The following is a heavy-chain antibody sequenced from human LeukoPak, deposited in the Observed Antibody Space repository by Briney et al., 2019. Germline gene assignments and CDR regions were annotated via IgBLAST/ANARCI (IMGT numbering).Heavy chain of an antibody. Sequence: PSETLSLTRTVSGGSIRSNYWSWIRQPPGKGLEWIGYIYDHGSTNYYSYLKSRVTISVDTSKNQFSLRLSSVTAADTAVYYCARTNTYASGPALNDYWGQGILVTVSS. D-gene: IGHD6-19*01. CDR2: IYDHGST. V-gene: IGHV4-59*08. CDR3: ARTNTYASGPALNDY. J-gene: IGHJ4*02. CDR1: GGSIRSNY.